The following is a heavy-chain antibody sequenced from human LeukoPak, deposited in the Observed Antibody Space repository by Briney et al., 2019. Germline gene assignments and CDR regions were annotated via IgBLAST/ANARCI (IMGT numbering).Heavy chain of an antibody. CDR3: ATADCSGGSCYAFDY. Sequence: GGSLRLSCAASGFTFSSYGMHWVRQAPGKGLEWVAVISYDGSNKYYADSVNGRFTISRDNSKNTLYLQMNSLRAEDTAVYYCATADCSGGSCYAFDYWGQGTLVTVSS. V-gene: IGHV3-30*03. J-gene: IGHJ4*02. D-gene: IGHD2-15*01. CDR2: ISYDGSNK. CDR1: GFTFSSYG.